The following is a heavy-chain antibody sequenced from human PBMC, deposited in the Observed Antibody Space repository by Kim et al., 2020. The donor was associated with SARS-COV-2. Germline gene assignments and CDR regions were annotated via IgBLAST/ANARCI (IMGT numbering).Heavy chain of an antibody. J-gene: IGHJ4*02. CDR2: ISSSSSYI. CDR1: GFTFSSYS. Sequence: GGSLRLSCAASGFTFSSYSVNWVRQAPGKGLEWVSSISSSSSYIYYADSVKGRFTISRDNAKNSLYLQMNSLRAEDTAVYYCASGDDYGDTTGGYWGQGTLVTVSS. CDR3: ASGDDYGDTTGGY. D-gene: IGHD4-17*01. V-gene: IGHV3-21*01.